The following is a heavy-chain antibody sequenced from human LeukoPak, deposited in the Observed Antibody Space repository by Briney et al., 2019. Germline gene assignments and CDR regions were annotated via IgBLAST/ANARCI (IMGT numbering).Heavy chain of an antibody. CDR1: GYIFTKYD. J-gene: IGHJ4*02. D-gene: IGHD6-13*01. CDR3: ARETKDGVFFDY. V-gene: IGHV1-18*01. CDR2: ITPYNGNA. Sequence: EASVKVSCKTSGYIFTKYDISRVRQAPGQGPEWMGWITPYNGNAQSAPKFEGRVTMTTDTSASTAYLELRGLKSDDTAVYYCARETKDGVFFDYWGQGTLVIVSS.